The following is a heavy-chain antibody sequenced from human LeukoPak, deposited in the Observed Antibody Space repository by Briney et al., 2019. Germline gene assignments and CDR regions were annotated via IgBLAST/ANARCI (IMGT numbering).Heavy chain of an antibody. J-gene: IGHJ5*02. CDR1: GYTFTSYD. CDR2: MNPNICNT. V-gene: IGHV1-8*01. CDR3: ARVESGAGKNWFDP. D-gene: IGHD3-10*01. Sequence: ASVKVSCKASGYTFTSYDINWVRQATGQGREWMGWMNPNICNTGYEQKFLGRVTMTRNTSISTAYMDLSSLRSEDTAVYYCARVESGAGKNWFDPWGQGTLVTVSS.